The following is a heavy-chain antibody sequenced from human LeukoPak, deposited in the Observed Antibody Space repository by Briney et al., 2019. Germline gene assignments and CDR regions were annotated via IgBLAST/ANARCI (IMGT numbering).Heavy chain of an antibody. CDR3: ARDLYLGIAPY. V-gene: IGHV3-48*04. D-gene: IGHD6-13*01. J-gene: IGHJ4*02. CDR2: IGDSGGSR. Sequence: GGSLRLSCAASGFTFSGHSMNWVRQAPGKGLERVSYIGDSGGSRHYAVSVKGRFTISRDNAKNSLYLQMNSLRAEDTAVYYCARDLYLGIAPYWGQGTLVTVSS. CDR1: GFTFSGHS.